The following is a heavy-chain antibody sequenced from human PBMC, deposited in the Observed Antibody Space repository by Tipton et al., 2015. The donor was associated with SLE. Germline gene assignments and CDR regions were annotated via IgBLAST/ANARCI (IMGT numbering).Heavy chain of an antibody. CDR1: GGSIGSSSYY. D-gene: IGHD7-27*01. CDR2: IYSSGNT. J-gene: IGHJ4*02. Sequence: TLSLTCTVSGGSIGSSSYYWDWVRQPPGKGLEWIGTIYSSGNTYYHPSLKSRVTISVDTSKNHFSLKLSSVTAADTAVYYRARHVNWGLDYWGQGTLVTVSS. CDR3: ARHVNWGLDY. V-gene: IGHV4-39*07.